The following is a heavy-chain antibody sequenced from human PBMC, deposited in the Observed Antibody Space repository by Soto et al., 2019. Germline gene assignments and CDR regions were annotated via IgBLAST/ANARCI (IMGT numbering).Heavy chain of an antibody. Sequence: QVQLQQWGAGVLKPSETLSLTCDVYGGSFSGYYWSWIRQPPGKGLEWIGEINHSGSTNYNPSLKSRVTISVDTSKNQFSLKLSSVTAADTAVYYCARGRITCRSTSCRTIFDYWGQGTLVTVSS. J-gene: IGHJ4*02. V-gene: IGHV4-34*01. CDR3: ARGRITCRSTSCRTIFDY. CDR1: GGSFSGYY. CDR2: INHSGST. D-gene: IGHD2-2*01.